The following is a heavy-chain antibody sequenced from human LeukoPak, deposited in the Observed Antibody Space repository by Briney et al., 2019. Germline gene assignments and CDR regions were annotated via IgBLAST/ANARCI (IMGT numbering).Heavy chain of an antibody. CDR1: GFTFSSYG. J-gene: IGHJ4*02. CDR2: IRSDGSNK. Sequence: GGSLRLSCAASGFTFSSYGMRWVRQAPGKGLEWVAFIRSDGSNKYYADSVKGRFTISRDNSKNTLYLQMNSLRAEDTAVYYCAKQEQYYDFWSGYTMALDYWGQGTLVTVSS. D-gene: IGHD3-3*01. CDR3: AKQEQYYDFWSGYTMALDY. V-gene: IGHV3-30*02.